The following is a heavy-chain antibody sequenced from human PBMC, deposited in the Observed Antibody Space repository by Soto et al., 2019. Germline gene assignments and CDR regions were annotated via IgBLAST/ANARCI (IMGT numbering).Heavy chain of an antibody. CDR2: ISYDGSNK. Sequence: QVQLAESGGGVVQPGRSLRLSCAASGFTFSSYGMHWVRQAPGKGLEWVAVISYDGSNKYYADSVKGRFTISRDNSKNTLYLQMNSLRAEDTAVYYCAKSDYGDYFPFDYWGQGTLVTVSS. V-gene: IGHV3-30*18. D-gene: IGHD4-17*01. CDR1: GFTFSSYG. CDR3: AKSDYGDYFPFDY. J-gene: IGHJ4*02.